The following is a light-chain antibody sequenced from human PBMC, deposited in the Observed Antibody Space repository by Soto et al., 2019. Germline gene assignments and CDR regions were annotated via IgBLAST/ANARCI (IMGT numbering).Light chain of an antibody. CDR3: QQYSSLWT. CDR2: GAS. V-gene: IGKV3-20*01. Sequence: DIVLTPSPGTLSLSPGERATLSCRTSQSVSNNYLAWYQQKPGQAPRLLIYGASSRATGIPDRFSGSGSGTDFTLSISRLEPEDFAVYYCQQYSSLWTFGQGTKVDIK. J-gene: IGKJ1*01. CDR1: QSVSNNY.